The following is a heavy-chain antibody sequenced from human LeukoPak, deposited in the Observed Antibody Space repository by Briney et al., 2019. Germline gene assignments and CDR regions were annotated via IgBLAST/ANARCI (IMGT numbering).Heavy chain of an antibody. CDR3: ARDGGLDYDFWSGYHRTAYYFDY. J-gene: IGHJ4*02. Sequence: GRSLRLSCAASGFTFSSYGMHWVRQAPGKGLEWVAVIWYDGSNKYYADSVKGRFTISRDNSKNTLYLQMNSLRAEDTAVYYCARDGGLDYDFWSGYHRTAYYFDYWGQGTLVTVSS. CDR2: IWYDGSNK. D-gene: IGHD3-3*01. CDR1: GFTFSSYG. V-gene: IGHV3-33*01.